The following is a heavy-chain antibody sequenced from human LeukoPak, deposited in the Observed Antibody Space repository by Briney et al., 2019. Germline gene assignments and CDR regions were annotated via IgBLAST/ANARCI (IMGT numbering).Heavy chain of an antibody. D-gene: IGHD5-12*01. CDR1: GGSFFDNA. V-gene: IGHV3-9*01. CDR2: ISWNGGSV. J-gene: IGHJ4*02. Sequence: GGALRLSCAASGGSFFDNALHWVRQALGESLEGVSGISWNGGSVGNADSVKGRFTISRDNAKNSLYLQMNGLRAENTALYYCAKDYGYSGYELAYWGEGTLVSASS. CDR3: AKDYGYSGYELAY.